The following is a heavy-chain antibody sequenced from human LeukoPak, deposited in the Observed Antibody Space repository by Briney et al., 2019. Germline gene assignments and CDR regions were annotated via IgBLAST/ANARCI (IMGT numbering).Heavy chain of an antibody. J-gene: IGHJ5*02. CDR3: AIFDFLFGEIDNWFDP. CDR1: GYHFTIYW. CDR2: IYPGDSDT. D-gene: IGHD3-16*01. V-gene: IGHV5-51*01. Sequence: GASLKISCKGSGYHFTIYWIGWVRQMPGKGLEWMGIIYPGDSDTRYSPSFQGQVTISADKSISTAYLQWSSLKASDTAMYYCAIFDFLFGEIDNWFDPWGQGTQVTVSS.